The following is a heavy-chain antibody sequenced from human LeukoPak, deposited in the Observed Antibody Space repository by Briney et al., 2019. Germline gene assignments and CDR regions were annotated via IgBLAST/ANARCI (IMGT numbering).Heavy chain of an antibody. CDR3: ARVGSWLPDY. CDR2: ISTYNGNT. J-gene: IGHJ2*01. V-gene: IGHV1-18*01. Sequence: GASVKVSCKASGYTFTSYGISWVRQAPGQGLEWMGWISTYNGNTHYAQKLQGRLTMTTETSTSTAYMELRSLRADDTAVYYCARVGSWLPDYWGRGTLVTVSS. CDR1: GYTFTSYG. D-gene: IGHD3-10*01.